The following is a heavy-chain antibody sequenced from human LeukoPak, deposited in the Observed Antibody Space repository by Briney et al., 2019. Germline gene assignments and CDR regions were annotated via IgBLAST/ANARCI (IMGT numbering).Heavy chain of an antibody. CDR1: GFTFSGYA. CDR3: AKSAPYGASLIDI. D-gene: IGHD4-17*01. Sequence: GGSLRLSCAASGFTFSGYAMNWVRQAPGKGLEWLSHISSTGGTIYYADSVKGRLTVSGDNAKNSLYLQMNSLRAEDTAVYYCAKSAPYGASLIDIWGQGALVTVSS. CDR2: ISSTGGTI. J-gene: IGHJ4*02. V-gene: IGHV3-48*03.